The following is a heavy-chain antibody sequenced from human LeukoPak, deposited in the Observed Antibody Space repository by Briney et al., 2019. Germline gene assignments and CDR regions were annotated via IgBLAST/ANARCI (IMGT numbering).Heavy chain of an antibody. CDR1: GGTFSSYA. V-gene: IGHV1-69*13. Sequence: GASVKVSCKASGGTFSSYAISWVRQAPGQGLEWMGGIIPIFGTANYAQKFQGRVTITADESTSTAYMELSSLRSEDTAVYYCARKAYCGGDCYSVLGAFDIWGQGTMVTVSS. J-gene: IGHJ3*02. CDR2: IIPIFGTA. D-gene: IGHD2-21*02. CDR3: ARKAYCGGDCYSVLGAFDI.